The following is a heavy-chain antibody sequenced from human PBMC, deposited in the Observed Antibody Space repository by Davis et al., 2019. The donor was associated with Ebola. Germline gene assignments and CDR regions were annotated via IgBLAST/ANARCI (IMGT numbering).Heavy chain of an antibody. V-gene: IGHV1-2*06. J-gene: IGHJ4*02. Sequence: ASVKVSCKASGYTFTNYYMHWVRQAPGQGLEWIGRINPNRGDTNYAPTFQGRVTMTRDTSTRTVYMELSSLRSEATAVYYCARGGLSDRWFGPIDFWGQGTLVTVSS. D-gene: IGHD3-10*01. CDR3: ARGGLSDRWFGPIDF. CDR2: INPNRGDT. CDR1: GYTFTNYY.